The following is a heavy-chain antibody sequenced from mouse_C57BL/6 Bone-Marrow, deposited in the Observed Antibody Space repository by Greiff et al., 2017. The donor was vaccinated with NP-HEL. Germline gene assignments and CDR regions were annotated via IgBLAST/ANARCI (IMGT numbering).Heavy chain of an antibody. D-gene: IGHD2-5*01. CDR2: ISYDGSN. CDR1: GYSITSGYY. V-gene: IGHV3-6*01. Sequence: VQLKESGPGLVKPSQSLSLTCSVTGYSITSGYYWNWIRQFPGNKLEWMGYISYDGSNNYNPSLKNRISITRDTSKNQFFLKLNSVTTEDTATYYCARGSNYPFAYWGQGTLVTVSA. J-gene: IGHJ3*01. CDR3: ARGSNYPFAY.